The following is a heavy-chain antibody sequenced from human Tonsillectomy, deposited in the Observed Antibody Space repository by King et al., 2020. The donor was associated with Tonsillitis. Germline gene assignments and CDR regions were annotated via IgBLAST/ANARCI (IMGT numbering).Heavy chain of an antibody. CDR2: ISASTIST. Sequence: VQLVESGGGLVQPGGSLRLSCAASGFTFSSYAMSWVRQAPGKGLEWVSTISASTISTYYAASVKGRLTISRDNSKNTLFLQMNSLRAEDTAIYFCAQTKIAVAAFDYWGQGTLVTVSS. D-gene: IGHD6-13*01. J-gene: IGHJ4*02. CDR1: GFTFSSYA. V-gene: IGHV3-23*04. CDR3: AQTKIAVAAFDY.